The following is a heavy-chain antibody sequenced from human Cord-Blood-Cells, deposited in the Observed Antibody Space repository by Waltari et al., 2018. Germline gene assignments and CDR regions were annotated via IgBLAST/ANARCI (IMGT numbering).Heavy chain of an antibody. CDR3: ARRETGYSSSWYWYFDL. Sequence: QVQLQESGPGLVKPSETLSLTCTVSGGSISSYYWSWIRQPPGKGLEWIGYIYYSGSTKYNPSLKIRVTIAVDTSKNQFSLKLRSVTAADTAVYYCARRETGYSSSWYWYFDLWGRGTLVTVSS. J-gene: IGHJ2*01. D-gene: IGHD6-13*01. CDR2: IYYSGST. CDR1: GGSISSYY. V-gene: IGHV4-59*08.